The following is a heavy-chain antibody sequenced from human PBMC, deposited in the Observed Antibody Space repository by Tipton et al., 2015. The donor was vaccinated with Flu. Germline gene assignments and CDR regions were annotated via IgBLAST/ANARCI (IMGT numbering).Heavy chain of an antibody. J-gene: IGHJ5*02. CDR3: ARVTGWFDP. V-gene: IGHV1-8*01. CDR1: GYTFADYD. Sequence: QLVQSGAEVKKPGASVKVSCKASGYTFADYDIYWVRQASGQGLEWMGWMNPDSGDTAYAQKFQGRVTMTRNTSITTAYMELSSLRFEDTAVYYCARVTGWFDPWAREPWSPSPQ. CDR2: MNPDSGDT.